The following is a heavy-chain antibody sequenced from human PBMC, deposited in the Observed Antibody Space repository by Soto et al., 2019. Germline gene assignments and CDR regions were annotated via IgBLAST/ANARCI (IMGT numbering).Heavy chain of an antibody. CDR2: IYYSGST. V-gene: IGHV4-59*01. CDR1: GGSFSGYY. Sequence: SETLSLTCAVYGGSFSGYYWSWIRQPPGKGLEWIGYIYYSGSTNYNPSLKSRVTISVDTSKNQFSLKLSSVTAADTAVYYCARDLDYWGQGTLVTVS. J-gene: IGHJ4*02. CDR3: ARDLDY.